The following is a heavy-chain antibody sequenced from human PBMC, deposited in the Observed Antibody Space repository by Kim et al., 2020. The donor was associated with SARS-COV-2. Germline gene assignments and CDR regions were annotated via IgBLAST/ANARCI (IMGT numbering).Heavy chain of an antibody. J-gene: IGHJ4*01. Sequence: GGSLRLSCSASGFTFTPYSMNWVRQAPGGGLDWVSYITSSCSYLKYTDSVKGRFTISRGNAKNPVFLQVNSLRAEGTALYFCARTVEGHFDLWGHG. CDR2: ITSSCSYL. D-gene: IGHD4-4*01. CDR1: GFTFTPYS. V-gene: IGHV3-21*04. CDR3: ARTVEGHFDL.